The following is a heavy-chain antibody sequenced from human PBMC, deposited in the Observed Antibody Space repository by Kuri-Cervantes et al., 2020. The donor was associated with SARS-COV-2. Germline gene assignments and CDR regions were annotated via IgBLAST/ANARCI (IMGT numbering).Heavy chain of an antibody. D-gene: IGHD2-21*02. Sequence: SETLSLTCTVSGGSISNYYWSWVRQPPGKGLEWIGYVYYSGTTNYNPSLKSRVTMSVDTSKTQFSLKLSSVTAADTAVYYCARDEGVTARFDYWGQGTLVTVSS. V-gene: IGHV4-59*01. J-gene: IGHJ4*02. CDR2: VYYSGTT. CDR1: GGSISNYY. CDR3: ARDEGVTARFDY.